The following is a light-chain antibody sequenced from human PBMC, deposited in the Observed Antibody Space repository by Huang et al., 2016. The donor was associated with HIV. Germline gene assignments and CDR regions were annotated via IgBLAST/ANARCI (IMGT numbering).Light chain of an antibody. CDR3: QQRSAWPLT. J-gene: IGKJ4*01. CDR1: QSVRSY. Sequence: EIVLTQSPATLSLSPGERATLSCRASQSVRSYLAWYQQKPGQAPRFLIYDASNRATGSPARFSGSGSGTDFTLTISNLQSEDFAVYYCQQRSAWPLTFGGGTKVEI. CDR2: DAS. V-gene: IGKV3-11*01.